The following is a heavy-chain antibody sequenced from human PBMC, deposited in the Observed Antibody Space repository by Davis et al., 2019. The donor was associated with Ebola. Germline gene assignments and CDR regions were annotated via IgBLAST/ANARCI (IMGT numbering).Heavy chain of an antibody. V-gene: IGHV4-59*08. CDR3: ARRIQLWLAPFDY. Sequence: MPSEPLSLPCPASGCSICSYYRSLIRQPPGKGLAWMAYIYYSGSTNYNPSLKSRVTISVDTSKNQFSLKLSSVTAADTAVYYCARRIQLWLAPFDYWGQGTLVTVSS. J-gene: IGHJ4*02. CDR2: IYYSGST. D-gene: IGHD5-18*01. CDR1: GCSICSYY.